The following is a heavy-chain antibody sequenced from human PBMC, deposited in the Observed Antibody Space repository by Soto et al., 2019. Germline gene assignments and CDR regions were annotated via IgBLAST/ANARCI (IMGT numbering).Heavy chain of an antibody. CDR2: IIPIFGTA. CDR1: GGTFSSYA. V-gene: IGHV1-69*13. D-gene: IGHD6-13*01. J-gene: IGHJ5*02. Sequence: SVKVSCKASGGTFSSYAISWVRQAPGQGLEWMGGIIPIFGTANYAQKFQGRVTITADESTSTAYMELSSLRSEDTAVYYCARDPGLAPGLLAAAGKVWFDPWGQGTLVTVSS. CDR3: ARDPGLAPGLLAAAGKVWFDP.